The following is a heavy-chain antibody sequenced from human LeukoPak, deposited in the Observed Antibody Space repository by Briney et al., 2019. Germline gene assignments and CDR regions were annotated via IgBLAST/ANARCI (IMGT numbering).Heavy chain of an antibody. V-gene: IGHV1-8*01. CDR2: MNPNRGDT. CDR1: GYTFTSYD. J-gene: IGHJ4*02. D-gene: IGHD6-25*01. CDR3: ARDSFYSSGAFDY. Sequence: ASVKVSCKASGYTFTSYDIHWVRQATGQGLEWMGRMNPNRGDTDYAQKFQGRVTMTRDTSISTAYMELSRLRSDDTAVYYCARDSFYSSGAFDYWGQGTLVTVSS.